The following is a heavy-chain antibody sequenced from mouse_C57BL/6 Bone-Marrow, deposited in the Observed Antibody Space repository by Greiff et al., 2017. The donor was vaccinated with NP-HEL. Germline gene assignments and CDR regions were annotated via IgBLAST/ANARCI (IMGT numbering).Heavy chain of an antibody. D-gene: IGHD2-4*01. CDR2: ISYSGST. CDR3: ASSIYYDYDGAWFAY. J-gene: IGHJ3*01. CDR1: GYSITSDY. V-gene: IGHV3-8*01. Sequence: EVQLQQSGPGLAKPSQTLSLTCSVTGYSITSDYWNWIRKFPGNKLEYMGYISYSGSTYYNPSLKSRISITRDTSKNQYYLQLNSVTTEDTATYYCASSIYYDYDGAWFAYWGQGTLVTVSA.